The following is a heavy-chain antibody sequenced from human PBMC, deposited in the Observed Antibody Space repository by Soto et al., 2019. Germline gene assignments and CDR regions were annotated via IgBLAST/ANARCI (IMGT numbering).Heavy chain of an antibody. CDR3: ARHPFGGYAFDS. D-gene: IGHD3-16*01. CDR1: GFSISSNVHY. V-gene: IGHV4-39*01. CDR2: IYYSGST. J-gene: IGHJ4*02. Sequence: PSGPLSLTCTVSGFSISSNVHYWVGVRQSPGKGLEWIASIYYSGSTYHNPSLESRVSISVDTSKNQFSLKVTSVTAADTAVYYCARHPFGGYAFDSWGQGTLVTVSS.